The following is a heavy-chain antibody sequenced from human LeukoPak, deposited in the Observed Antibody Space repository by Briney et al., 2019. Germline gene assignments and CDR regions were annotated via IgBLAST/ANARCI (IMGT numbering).Heavy chain of an antibody. D-gene: IGHD3-10*01. V-gene: IGHV3-21*01. J-gene: IGHJ4*02. Sequence: GGSLRLSCAASGFTLSSYSMNWVRQAPGKGLEWVSSISSSSSYIYYADSVKGRFTISRDNAKNSVYLQMNSLRVEDTAVYYCARELRVVRGVSFDYWGQGTLVTVSS. CDR1: GFTLSSYS. CDR3: ARELRVVRGVSFDY. CDR2: ISSSSSYI.